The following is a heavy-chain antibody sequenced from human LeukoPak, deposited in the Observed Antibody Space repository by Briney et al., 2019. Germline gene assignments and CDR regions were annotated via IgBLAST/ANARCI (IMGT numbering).Heavy chain of an antibody. J-gene: IGHJ4*02. CDR3: ARLGMPGDPLPLDY. Sequence: SETLSLTCTISGGSISSSSYYWGWVRQPPGKGLEWIGSIYYSGSTYYNPSLKSRVTISVDTSKNQFSLKLSSVTAADTAVYYCARLGMPGDPLPLDYWGQGTLVTVSS. V-gene: IGHV4-39*01. D-gene: IGHD2-2*01. CDR1: GGSISSSSYY. CDR2: IYYSGST.